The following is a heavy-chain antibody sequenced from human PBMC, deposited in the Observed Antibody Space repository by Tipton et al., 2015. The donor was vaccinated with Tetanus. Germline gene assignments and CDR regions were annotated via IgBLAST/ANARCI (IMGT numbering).Heavy chain of an antibody. Sequence: TLSLTCSVSGGSINSTDGYWSWVRQAPGKGLEWIGYIYYNGNTHYNPALKSRVTISVDTSKNQFSLKLSSVTAADTAIYYCAREVPAAGHFDSWGQGTLVTVSS. J-gene: IGHJ4*02. CDR1: GGSINSTDGY. V-gene: IGHV4-30-4*01. CDR2: IYYNGNT. D-gene: IGHD2-2*01. CDR3: AREVPAAGHFDS.